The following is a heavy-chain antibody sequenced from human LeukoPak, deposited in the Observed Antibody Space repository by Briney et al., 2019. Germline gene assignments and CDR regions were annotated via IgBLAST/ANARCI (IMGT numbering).Heavy chain of an antibody. D-gene: IGHD4-17*01. Sequence: KPGVSLRLFCVASGLSFSNAWMSWVRQASGKGRECGGRIKKKVDGGTVDYAAPVKGRFTISRDDSKNTLFLHMNSLKTEDTAVYYCTTDPGDYEIYWGQGNLVTVSS. CDR2: IKKKVDGGTV. CDR3: TTDPGDYEIY. CDR1: GLSFSNAW. V-gene: IGHV3-15*01. J-gene: IGHJ4*02.